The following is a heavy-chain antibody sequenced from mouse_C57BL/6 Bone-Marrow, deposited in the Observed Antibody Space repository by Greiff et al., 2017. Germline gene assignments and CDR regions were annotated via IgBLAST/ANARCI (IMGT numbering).Heavy chain of an antibody. J-gene: IGHJ1*03. CDR1: GYTFTNYW. Sequence: VQLQQSGAELVRPGTSVKMSCKASGYTFTNYWIGWAKQRPEHGLEWIGDIYPGGGYTNYNEKFKGKATLTADKSSSTAYMQFSSLTSEDSAIYYCARGGYYWYFDVWGTGTTVTVSS. V-gene: IGHV1-63*01. CDR3: ARGGYYWYFDV. CDR2: IYPGGGYT. D-gene: IGHD1-1*02.